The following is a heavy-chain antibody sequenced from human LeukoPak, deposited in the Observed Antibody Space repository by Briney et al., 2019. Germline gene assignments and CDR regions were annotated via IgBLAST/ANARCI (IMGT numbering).Heavy chain of an antibody. D-gene: IGHD3-16*01. CDR1: GGSFSGYY. CDR3: ASPYDYYAFDI. CDR2: INHSGST. Sequence: PSETLSLTCAVYGGSFSGYYWSWIRQPPGKGLEWIGEINHSGSTNYNPYLKSRVTISVDTSKNQFSLKLSSVTAADTAVYYCASPYDYYAFDIWGQGTMVTVSS. V-gene: IGHV4-34*01. J-gene: IGHJ3*02.